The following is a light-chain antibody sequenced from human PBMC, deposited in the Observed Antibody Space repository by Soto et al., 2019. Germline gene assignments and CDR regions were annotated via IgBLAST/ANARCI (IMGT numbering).Light chain of an antibody. J-gene: IGKJ4*01. CDR1: QSVLYSSNNKNY. V-gene: IGKV4-1*01. Sequence: DIVMTQSPDSLAVSRGERATINCKSSQSVLYSSNNKNYLAWYQQKPGKPPNLLIYWASTRESRVPDRYSVSGSWAEFTLTIISMKAEDVAVYYCQQYYNPPRTFGGVTKVEIK. CDR3: QQYYNPPRT. CDR2: WAS.